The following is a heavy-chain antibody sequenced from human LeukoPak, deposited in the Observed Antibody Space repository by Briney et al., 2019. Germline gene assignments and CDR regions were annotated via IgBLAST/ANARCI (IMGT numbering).Heavy chain of an antibody. Sequence: PSETLSLTCTVSGGSISSYYWSWIRQPPGKGPEWIGYIYYSGSTNYNPSLKSRVTISVDTSKNQFSLKLSSVTAADTAVYYCARTYSETSIDYWGQGTLVTVSS. D-gene: IGHD1-26*01. J-gene: IGHJ4*02. CDR1: GGSISSYY. CDR2: IYYSGST. CDR3: ARTYSETSIDY. V-gene: IGHV4-59*01.